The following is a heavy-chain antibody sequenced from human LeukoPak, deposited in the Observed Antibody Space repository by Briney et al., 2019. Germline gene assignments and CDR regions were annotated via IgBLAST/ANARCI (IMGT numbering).Heavy chain of an antibody. Sequence: ASVKVSCKASGYTFTTYDINWVRQATGQGLEWMGWKSPNSGNTGYAHEFQGRVTMTTNTSLSTAYMELSSLRSEDTAVYYCARGLGSPVGRNYWGQGTLVTVSS. CDR2: KSPNSGNT. V-gene: IGHV1-8*01. D-gene: IGHD1-26*01. J-gene: IGHJ4*02. CDR1: GYTFTTYD. CDR3: ARGLGSPVGRNY.